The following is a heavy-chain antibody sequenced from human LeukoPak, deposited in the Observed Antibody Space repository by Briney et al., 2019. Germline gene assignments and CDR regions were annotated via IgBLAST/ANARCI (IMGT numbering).Heavy chain of an antibody. J-gene: IGHJ4*02. D-gene: IGHD3-10*01. CDR3: AKDQPSYYYGSGSPMGY. CDR1: GFTFSSYG. V-gene: IGHV3-30*02. CDR2: IRYDGSNK. Sequence: GGSLRLSCAASGFTFSSYGMHWVRQAPGQGLEWVAFIRYDGSNKYYADSVKGRFTISRDNSKNTLYLQMNSLRAEDTAVYYCAKDQPSYYYGSGSPMGYWGQGTLVTVSS.